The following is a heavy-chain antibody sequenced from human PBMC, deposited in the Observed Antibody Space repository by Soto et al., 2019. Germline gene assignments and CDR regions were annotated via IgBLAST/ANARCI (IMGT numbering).Heavy chain of an antibody. CDR3: ARGLRFLEGLSPWWFDP. V-gene: IGHV1-3*01. J-gene: IGHJ5*02. D-gene: IGHD3-3*01. CDR2: INAGNGNT. CDR1: GYTFTSYA. Sequence: QVQLVQSGAEVKKPGASVKVSCKASGYTFTSYAMHWVRQAPGQRREWMGWINAGNGNTKYSQKFQGRVTITRDTSASTAYMELSSLRSEDTAVYYCARGLRFLEGLSPWWFDPWGQGTLVTVSS.